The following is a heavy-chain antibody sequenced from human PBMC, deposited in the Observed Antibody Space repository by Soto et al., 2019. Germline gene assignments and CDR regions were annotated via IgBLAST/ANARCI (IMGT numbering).Heavy chain of an antibody. J-gene: IGHJ5*02. CDR3: AREKSSGWYTSLGFDP. D-gene: IGHD6-19*01. V-gene: IGHV4-39*07. CDR2: IYYSGST. Sequence: SETLSLTCAVSGGSISSSSYYWGWIRQPPGKGLEWIGSIYYSGSTYYTPSLQSRVTISVDTSKNQFSLKLSSVTAADTAVYYCAREKSSGWYTSLGFDPWGQGTLVTVSS. CDR1: GGSISSSSYY.